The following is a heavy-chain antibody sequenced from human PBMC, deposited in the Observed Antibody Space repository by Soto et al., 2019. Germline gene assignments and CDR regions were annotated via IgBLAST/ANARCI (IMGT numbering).Heavy chain of an antibody. CDR1: GFIFSNYV. CDR3: AREVLWSRYFDY. V-gene: IGHV3-30-3*01. Sequence: QVQLVESGGGVVQPGRSLRLSCAASGFIFSNYVMYWVRQAPGKGLEWVAFMSYAGTTKYSADSVKGRFTISRDNSKNTLYLQMNSLRPEDTAVYYCAREVLWSRYFDYWGQGTLVTVSS. D-gene: IGHD3-10*01. CDR2: MSYAGTTK. J-gene: IGHJ4*02.